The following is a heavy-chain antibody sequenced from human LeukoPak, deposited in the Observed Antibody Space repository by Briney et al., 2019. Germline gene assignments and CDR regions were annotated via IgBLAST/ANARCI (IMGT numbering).Heavy chain of an antibody. Sequence: PSETLSLTCTVSGGSISSGGYYWSWIRQHPGKGLEWIGYIYYSGSTYYNPSLKSRVTISVDTSKNQFSLKLSSVTAADTAVYYCARDHYYDSSGYYGYLDYWGQGTLVTVSS. CDR1: GGSISSGGYY. CDR3: ARDHYYDSSGYYGYLDY. CDR2: IYYSGST. D-gene: IGHD3-22*01. V-gene: IGHV4-31*03. J-gene: IGHJ4*02.